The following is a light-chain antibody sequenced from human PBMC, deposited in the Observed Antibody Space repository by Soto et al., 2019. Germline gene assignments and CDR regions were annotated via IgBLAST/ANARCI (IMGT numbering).Light chain of an antibody. CDR2: AAS. V-gene: IGKV3-15*01. CDR3: QHYNNWLWT. J-gene: IGKJ1*01. Sequence: EIALTKSQATLSVSPGARAATSGLASQSVSSNLAWYQQKPGQAPRLLIFAASTRATGIPARFSGSGSGTKFTLTISSLQSEDFAVYYCQHYNNWLWTFGQGTKVDIK. CDR1: QSVSSN.